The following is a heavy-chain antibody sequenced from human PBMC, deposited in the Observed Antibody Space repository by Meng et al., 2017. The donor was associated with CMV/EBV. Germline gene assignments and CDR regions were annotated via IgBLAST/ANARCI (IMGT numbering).Heavy chain of an antibody. Sequence: SVKVSCKISGGTFNTYAITWVRQTPGQGFGLRGLTIPLLDSPTDAQKFRGRVSINTDESTSTVAMELTSLTSEDTAVYYCARDGPGGGNYFLYWGQGTLVTVSS. J-gene: IGHJ4*02. D-gene: IGHD1-26*01. CDR2: TIPLLDSP. CDR1: GGTFNTYA. V-gene: IGHV1-69*05. CDR3: ARDGPGGGNYFLY.